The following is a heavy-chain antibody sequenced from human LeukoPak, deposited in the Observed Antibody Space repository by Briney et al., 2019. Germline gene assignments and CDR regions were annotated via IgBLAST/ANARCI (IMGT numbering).Heavy chain of an antibody. V-gene: IGHV4-4*07. J-gene: IGHJ6*02. CDR1: VGSISSYY. CDR2: IYTSGST. CDR3: ARCTAAGTAYYYYYGMDV. Sequence: SGTLSLTCTVSVGSISSYYWSWIRQPAGKGLEWISRIYTSGSTNYNPSLKSRVTMSVDTSKNNFSLKLSSVTAADTAVYYCARCTAAGTAYYYYYGMDVWGQGTMVTVSS. D-gene: IGHD6-13*01.